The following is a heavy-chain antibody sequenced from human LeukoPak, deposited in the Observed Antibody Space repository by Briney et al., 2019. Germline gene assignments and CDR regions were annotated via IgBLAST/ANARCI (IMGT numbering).Heavy chain of an antibody. D-gene: IGHD3-3*01. CDR3: ARSLYYGDDDNYFDY. CDR1: GFTFSSYE. CDR2: ISRSGSNI. Sequence: GGSLRLSCAASGFTFSSYEMNWVRQAPGKGLEWVSYISRSGSNIYYGDSVKGRFTISRDNAKNSLYLQMDSLRAEDTAVYYCARSLYYGDDDNYFDYWGQGTLVTVSS. V-gene: IGHV3-48*03. J-gene: IGHJ4*02.